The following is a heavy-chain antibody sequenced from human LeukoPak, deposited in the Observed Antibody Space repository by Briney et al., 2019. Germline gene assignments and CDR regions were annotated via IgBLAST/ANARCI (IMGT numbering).Heavy chain of an antibody. CDR1: GYSISSTKW. D-gene: IGHD4-17*01. Sequence: PSETLSLTCGVSGYSISSTKWWSWVRQPPGKGLEWIGEIYHSGTTNYNPSLKSRVTISVDKSKNQFSLKLRSVTAADMAVYYCARGDYEAFDYWGQGALVTVSS. V-gene: IGHV4-4*02. CDR2: IYHSGTT. CDR3: ARGDYEAFDY. J-gene: IGHJ4*02.